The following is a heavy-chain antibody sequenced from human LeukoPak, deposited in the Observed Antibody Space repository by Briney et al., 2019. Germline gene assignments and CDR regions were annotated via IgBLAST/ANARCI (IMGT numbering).Heavy chain of an antibody. CDR1: GFTFSTYT. CDR2: ISSSSTYI. D-gene: IGHD6-6*01. CDR3: ARDEQLVQKPGHNWFDP. Sequence: PGGSLRLSCTASGFTFSTYTMNWVRQAPGKGLEWVSSISSSSTYIYYADSVKGRFTISRDNAKNSLYLQMNSLRAEDTAVYYCARDEQLVQKPGHNWFDPWGQGTLVTVSS. J-gene: IGHJ5*02. V-gene: IGHV3-21*01.